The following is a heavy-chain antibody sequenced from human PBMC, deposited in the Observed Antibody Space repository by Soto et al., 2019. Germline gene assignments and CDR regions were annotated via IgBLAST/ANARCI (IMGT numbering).Heavy chain of an antibody. Sequence: SLRLSCAASGSTFSSYSMNWLRQSPGKGLEWVSSISSSGSYINYADSVKGRFTISRDNSKNSVLLQMNSLRAEDTAVYYCARDFRPLRLDRSCLRDFDIWGQGTMVTVSS. V-gene: IGHV3-21*04. J-gene: IGHJ3*02. CDR2: ISSSGSYI. CDR1: GSTFSSYS. D-gene: IGHD1-1*01. CDR3: ARDFRPLRLDRSCLRDFDI.